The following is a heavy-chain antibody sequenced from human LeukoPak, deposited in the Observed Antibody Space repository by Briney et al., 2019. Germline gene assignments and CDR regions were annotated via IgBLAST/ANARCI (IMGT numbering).Heavy chain of an antibody. Sequence: SETLSLTCTVSGGSITSCSWSWIRHPPRTGQEWIGYIYYSGSTKYNPSLKSRVGISIDTSKNQLSLKLNSVTAADTAMFYCARDGGATIVEGSLHALDIWGQGTMVTVPP. CDR2: IYYSGST. D-gene: IGHD2-15*01. V-gene: IGHV4-4*08. J-gene: IGHJ3*02. CDR1: GGSITSCS. CDR3: ARDGGATIVEGSLHALDI.